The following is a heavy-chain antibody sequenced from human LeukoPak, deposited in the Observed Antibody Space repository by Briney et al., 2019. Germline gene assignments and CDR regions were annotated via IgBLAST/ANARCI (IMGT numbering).Heavy chain of an antibody. CDR3: AKDLSEYGDYFDY. CDR2: ISWNSGSI. Sequence: GGSLRLSCAASGFTFSSYAMHWVRQAPGKGLEGVSGISWNSGSIGYADSVKGRFTISRDNAKNSLYLQMNSLRAEDTALYYCAKDLSEYGDYFDYWGQGTLVTVSS. J-gene: IGHJ4*02. D-gene: IGHD4-17*01. CDR1: GFTFSSYA. V-gene: IGHV3-9*01.